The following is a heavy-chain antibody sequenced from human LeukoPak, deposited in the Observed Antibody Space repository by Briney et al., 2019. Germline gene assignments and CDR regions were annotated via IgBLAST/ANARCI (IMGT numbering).Heavy chain of an antibody. CDR3: ARGVYSYGSESFDY. CDR2: IYYGGST. Sequence: SETLSLTCSVSGYSFSSGYYWGWIRQPPGKKLEWIGSIYYGGSTYYNPSLKSRVTISVDTSKNQFSLKLSSVTAADTAVYYCARGVYSYGSESFDYWGQGTLVTVSS. J-gene: IGHJ4*02. CDR1: GYSFSSGYY. D-gene: IGHD5-18*01. V-gene: IGHV4-38-2*02.